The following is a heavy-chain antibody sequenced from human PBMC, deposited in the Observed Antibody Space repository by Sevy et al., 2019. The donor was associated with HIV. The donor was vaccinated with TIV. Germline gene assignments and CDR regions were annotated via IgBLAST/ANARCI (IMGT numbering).Heavy chain of an antibody. J-gene: IGHJ4*02. Sequence: ASVKVSCKASGGTFSSYGISWVRQAPGQGLEWMGGIIPILGTVNYAQKFQGRVTITADESTKTAYMELSSLRSEDTAFYDCARGGGNGWYYFDYWGQETLVTVSS. CDR2: IIPILGTV. CDR3: ARGGGNGWYYFDY. D-gene: IGHD6-19*01. CDR1: GGTFSSYG. V-gene: IGHV1-69*13.